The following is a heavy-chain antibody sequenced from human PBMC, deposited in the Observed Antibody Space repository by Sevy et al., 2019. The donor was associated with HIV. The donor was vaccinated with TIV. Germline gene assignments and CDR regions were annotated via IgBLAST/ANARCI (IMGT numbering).Heavy chain of an antibody. J-gene: IGHJ6*02. CDR3: ARVPNNWKFSGLSDYYYCGMDV. V-gene: IGHV1-18*01. D-gene: IGHD1-20*01. CDR1: GYTFTSYG. Sequence: ASVKVSCKASGYTFTSYGISWVRQAPGQGLEWMGWISAYNGNTNYAQKLQGRVTMTTDTSTSTAYMELRSLRSDDTAVYYSARVPNNWKFSGLSDYYYCGMDVWGQETTVTVSS. CDR2: ISAYNGNT.